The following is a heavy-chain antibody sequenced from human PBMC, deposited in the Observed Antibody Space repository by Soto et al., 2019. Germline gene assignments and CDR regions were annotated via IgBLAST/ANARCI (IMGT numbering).Heavy chain of an antibody. Sequence: QVQLVESGPGLVKPSETLSLTCTVSGAPITTTKWWAWVRLPPGKGLEWIGELSRGDERSSNPSLEGRFTMSLDKSNNHFSLKLTSVTAADTAIYYCATQTISYTWGVWGRGTSVTVSS. D-gene: IGHD3-16*01. CDR3: ATQTISYTWGV. CDR1: GAPITTTKW. CDR2: LSRGDER. J-gene: IGHJ6*02. V-gene: IGHV4-4*02.